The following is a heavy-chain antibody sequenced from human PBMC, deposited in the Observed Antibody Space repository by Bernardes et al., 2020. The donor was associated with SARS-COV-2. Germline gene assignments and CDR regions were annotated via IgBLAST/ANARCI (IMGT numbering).Heavy chain of an antibody. Sequence: ETLSLTCTVSGGSISSYYWSWIRQPPGKGLEWIGYIYYSGSTNYNPSLKSRVTISVDTSKNQFSLKLSSVTAADTAVYYCARQRGVATIGGYYYYGMDVWGQGTTVTVSS. D-gene: IGHD5-12*01. V-gene: IGHV4-59*08. CDR1: GGSISSYY. J-gene: IGHJ6*02. CDR2: IYYSGST. CDR3: ARQRGVATIGGYYYYGMDV.